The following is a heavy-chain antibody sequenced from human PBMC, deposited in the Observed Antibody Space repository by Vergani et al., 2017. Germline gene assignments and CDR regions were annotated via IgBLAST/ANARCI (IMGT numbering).Heavy chain of an antibody. CDR3: GRVADFYGLGSRLLDL. CDR1: GGTFSSYA. D-gene: IGHD3-10*01. Sequence: QVQLVQSGAEVKKPGSSVKVSCKASGGTFSSYAISWVRQAPGQGLEWMGGIIPIFGTANYAQKFQGRVTITADESTSTAYMELSSLRSEDTVVYYCGRVADFYGLGSRLLDLWGQGILVTVSS. V-gene: IGHV1-69*12. CDR2: IIPIFGTA. J-gene: IGHJ5*02.